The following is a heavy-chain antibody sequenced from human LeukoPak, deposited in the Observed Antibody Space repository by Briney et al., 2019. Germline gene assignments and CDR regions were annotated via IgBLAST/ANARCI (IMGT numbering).Heavy chain of an antibody. J-gene: IGHJ3*02. D-gene: IGHD2-21*02. CDR3: ARLPTGGDSAMAFDI. CDR2: IYYNGNT. V-gene: IGHV4-39*01. CDR1: GGSISSSSYY. Sequence: SETLSLTCTVSGGSISSSSYYWGWIRQPPGKGLEWIGSIYYNGNTYYSPSLKGRVTIFVDTSKNQFSLKLSSVTAADTAMYYCARLPTGGDSAMAFDIWGQGTMVTVSS.